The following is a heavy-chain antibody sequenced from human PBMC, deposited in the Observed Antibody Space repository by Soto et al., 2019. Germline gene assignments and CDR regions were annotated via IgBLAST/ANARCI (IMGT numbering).Heavy chain of an antibody. D-gene: IGHD3-10*01. Sequence: SETLSLTCTVSGGSISSYYWSWIRQPPGKGLEWIGYIYYSGSTNYNPSLKSRVTISVDTSKNQFSLKLSSVTAADTAVYYCARAGNLGNYYGSGSWFFDYWGQGTLVTVSS. J-gene: IGHJ4*02. V-gene: IGHV4-59*01. CDR3: ARAGNLGNYYGSGSWFFDY. CDR1: GGSISSYY. CDR2: IYYSGST.